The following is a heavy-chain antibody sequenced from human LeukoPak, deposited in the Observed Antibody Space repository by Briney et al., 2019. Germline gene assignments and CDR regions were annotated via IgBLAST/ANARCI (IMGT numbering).Heavy chain of an antibody. J-gene: IGHJ4*02. D-gene: IGHD2-8*01. Sequence: PGGSLRLSCAASGFTFSSYGMHWVRQAPGKGLEWVSLIYSRGDTKYADSVKGRFTISRDNAKNSLYLQMNSLRAEDTAVYYCAREDIVLMVYTLDYWGQGTLVTVSS. V-gene: IGHV3-66*01. CDR3: AREDIVLMVYTLDY. CDR1: GFTFSSYG. CDR2: IYSRGDT.